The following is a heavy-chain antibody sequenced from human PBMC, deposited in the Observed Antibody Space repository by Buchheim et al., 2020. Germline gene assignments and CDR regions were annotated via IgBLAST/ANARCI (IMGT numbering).Heavy chain of an antibody. V-gene: IGHV3-15*01. CDR3: TTDLGSGWYELSGDY. CDR1: GFTFSNAW. CDR2: IKSKNDGGTT. J-gene: IGHJ4*02. Sequence: EVQLVESGGGLVKPGGSLRLSCAASGFTFSNAWMSWVRQAPRKGLEWVGRIKSKNDGGTTDYAAPVKGRFTITRDDSKNTLYLQMNSLKTEDTAVYYCTTDLGSGWYELSGDYWGQGTL. D-gene: IGHD6-19*01.